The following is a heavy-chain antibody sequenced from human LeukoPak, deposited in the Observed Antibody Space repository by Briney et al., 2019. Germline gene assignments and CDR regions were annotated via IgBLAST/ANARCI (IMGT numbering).Heavy chain of an antibody. V-gene: IGHV4-59*01. CDR1: GGSISGYH. J-gene: IGHJ3*02. CDR3: ARGDYYGSGSKGLDAFDI. D-gene: IGHD3-10*01. Sequence: SETLSLTCNVSGGSISGYHWSWIRQPPGKGLEWLGYIYYSGSSNYNPSLKSRVTMSADTSKNQFSLKLSSVTAADTAVYYCARGDYYGSGSKGLDAFDIWGQGTMVTVSS. CDR2: IYYSGSS.